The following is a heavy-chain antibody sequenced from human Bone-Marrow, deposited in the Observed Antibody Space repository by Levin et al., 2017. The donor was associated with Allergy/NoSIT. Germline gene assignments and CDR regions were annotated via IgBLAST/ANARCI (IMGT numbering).Heavy chain of an antibody. D-gene: IGHD5-12*01. V-gene: IGHV3-23*01. CDR3: AKGYSGYPNDAFDI. CDR2: ISGSGGTT. J-gene: IGHJ3*02. CDR1: GFTFSSYA. Sequence: AGGSLRLSCAASGFTFSSYAMSWVRQAPGKGLEWVSVISGSGGTTYYADSVKGRFTISRDNSKNTLYLQMNSLRAEDTAVYYCAKGYSGYPNDAFDIWGQGTMVTVSS.